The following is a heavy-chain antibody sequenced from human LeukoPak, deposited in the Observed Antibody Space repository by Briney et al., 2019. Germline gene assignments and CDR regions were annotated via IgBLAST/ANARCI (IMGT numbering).Heavy chain of an antibody. D-gene: IGHD6-6*01. Sequence: GGSLSLSCAASGFTFSSYSMKWVRHAPGKGLEWVSSISSSSSYIYYADSVNGRFTISRDNAKNSLYLQMNSLRAEDTAVYYCASIAARAYYYYMDVWGKGTTVTVSS. V-gene: IGHV3-21*01. CDR1: GFTFSSYS. CDR3: ASIAARAYYYYMDV. J-gene: IGHJ6*03. CDR2: ISSSSSYI.